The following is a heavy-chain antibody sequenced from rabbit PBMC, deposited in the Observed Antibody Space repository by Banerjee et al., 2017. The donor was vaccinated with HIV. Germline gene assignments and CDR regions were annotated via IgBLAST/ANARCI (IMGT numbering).Heavy chain of an antibody. Sequence: QEQLVESGGGLVQPEGSLTLTCKASGIDFSNYYIMSWVRQAPGKGLEWIGYINTGSGNTAYASWAKGPFTISKTSSTTVTLQMTSLTAADTATYFCARDETDDAGYNYRLWGQGTLVTVS. V-gene: IGHV1S45*01. CDR3: ARDETDDAGYNYRL. CDR2: INTGSGNT. CDR1: GIDFSNYYI. D-gene: IGHD7-1*01. J-gene: IGHJ6*01.